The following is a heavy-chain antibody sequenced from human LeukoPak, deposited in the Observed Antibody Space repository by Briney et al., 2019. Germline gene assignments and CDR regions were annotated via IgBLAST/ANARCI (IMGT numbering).Heavy chain of an antibody. CDR1: GFTFSSYE. Sequence: GGSLRLSCAASGFTFSSYEMNWVRQAPGKGLEWVSYISSSGSTIYYADSVKGRFTISRDNAKNSLYLQMNSLRAEDTAVYYCARGGKVGAHFDCWGQGTLVTVSS. V-gene: IGHV3-48*03. J-gene: IGHJ4*02. CDR3: ARGGKVGAHFDC. D-gene: IGHD1-26*01. CDR2: ISSSGSTI.